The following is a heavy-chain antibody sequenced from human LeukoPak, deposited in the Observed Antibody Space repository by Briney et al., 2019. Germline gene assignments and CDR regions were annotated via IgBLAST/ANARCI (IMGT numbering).Heavy chain of an antibody. V-gene: IGHV3-23*01. CDR2: ISGSGGST. CDR3: AKDHAIVGESSSSSWYWWTSPSGELLPPDY. D-gene: IGHD6-13*01. Sequence: GGSLRLSCAASGFTFSSYAMSWVRQAPGKGLEWVSAISGSGGSTYYADSVKGRFTISRDNSKNTLYLQMNSLRAEDTAVYYCAKDHAIVGESSSSSWYWWTSPSGELLPPDYWGQGTLVTVSS. J-gene: IGHJ4*02. CDR1: GFTFSSYA.